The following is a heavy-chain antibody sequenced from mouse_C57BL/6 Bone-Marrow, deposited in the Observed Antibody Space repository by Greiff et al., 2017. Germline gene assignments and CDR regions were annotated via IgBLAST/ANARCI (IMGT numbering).Heavy chain of an antibody. V-gene: IGHV1-61*01. J-gene: IGHJ4*01. CDR3: ARGDYYGSSYGSMDY. Sequence: QVQLQQPGAELVRPGSSVKLSCKASGYTFTSYWMDWVKQRPGQGLEWIGNIYPSDSENHYNQKFKDKATLTVDKSSSTAYMQLSSLTSEDSAVYYCARGDYYGSSYGSMDYWGQGTSVTVSS. CDR2: IYPSDSEN. CDR1: GYTFTSYW. D-gene: IGHD1-1*01.